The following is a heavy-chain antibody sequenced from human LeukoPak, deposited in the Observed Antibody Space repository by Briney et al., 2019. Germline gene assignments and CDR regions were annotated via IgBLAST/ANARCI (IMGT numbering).Heavy chain of an antibody. Sequence: GRSLRLSCAASGFTFSSYGMHWVRQAPGKGLEWVAVIWYDGSNKYYADSAKGRFTISRDNAKNTLYLQMNSLRAEDTAVYYCARGTSGWGFDLWGQGTLVTVSS. CDR2: IWYDGSNK. D-gene: IGHD6-19*01. CDR1: GFTFSSYG. V-gene: IGHV3-33*01. CDR3: ARGTSGWGFDL. J-gene: IGHJ5*02.